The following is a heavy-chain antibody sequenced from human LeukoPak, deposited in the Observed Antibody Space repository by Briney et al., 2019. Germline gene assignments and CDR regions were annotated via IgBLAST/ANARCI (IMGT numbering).Heavy chain of an antibody. V-gene: IGHV3-9*01. CDR3: AKEAMIVVGDAFDI. CDR1: GFTFDDYA. CDR2: ISWNSGSI. D-gene: IGHD3-22*01. J-gene: IGHJ3*02. Sequence: PGRSLRLSCAASGFTFDDYAMHWVRQAPGKGLEWVSGISWNSGSIGYADSVKGRFTISRDNAKNSLYLQMNSLRAEDTALYYCAKEAMIVVGDAFDIWGQGTMVTVSS.